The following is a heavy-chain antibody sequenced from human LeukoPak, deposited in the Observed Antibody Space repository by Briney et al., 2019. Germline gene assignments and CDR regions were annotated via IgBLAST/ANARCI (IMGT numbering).Heavy chain of an antibody. D-gene: IGHD1-26*01. CDR3: AKDRPPNSGGYDNLYFDY. V-gene: IGHV3-23*01. CDR1: GFTFSRYA. Sequence: GGSLRLSCAVSGFTFSRYAMSWVRQAPGKGLEWVSSISGSSGSPFYADSVKGRFTISRDNSKNTLYLQMNSLRTEDTALYYCAKDRPPNSGGYDNLYFDYWGQGTLVTVSS. J-gene: IGHJ4*02. CDR2: ISGSSGSP.